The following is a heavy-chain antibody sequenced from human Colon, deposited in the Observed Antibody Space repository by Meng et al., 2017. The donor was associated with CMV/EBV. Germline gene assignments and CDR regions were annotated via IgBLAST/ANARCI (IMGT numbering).Heavy chain of an antibody. J-gene: IGHJ4*02. CDR1: GGSINTNNW. V-gene: IGHV4-4*02. CDR2: IYYSGGT. CDR3: ARTPTVTTRYFDS. D-gene: IGHD4-17*01. Sequence: SCAVSGGSINTNNWWSWVRQPPGKGLEWIGEIYYSGGTNYNPSLESRVTISVDKSRSQFSLKLTSVTAADTAVYYCARTPTVTTRYFDSWGQGTLVTVSS.